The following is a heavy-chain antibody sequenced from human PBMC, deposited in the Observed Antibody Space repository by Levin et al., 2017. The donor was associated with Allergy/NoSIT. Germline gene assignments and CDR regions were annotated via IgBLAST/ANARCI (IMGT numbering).Heavy chain of an antibody. J-gene: IGHJ5*02. D-gene: IGHD3-3*01. CDR3: ARGGYDFWSGYTAGLDP. Sequence: ASVKVSCKASGYTFTSYDINWVRQATGQGLEWMGWMNPNSGNTGYAQKFQGRVTMTRNTSISTAYMELSSLRSEDTAVYYCARGGYDFWSGYTAGLDPWGQGTLVTVSS. V-gene: IGHV1-8*01. CDR2: MNPNSGNT. CDR1: GYTFTSYD.